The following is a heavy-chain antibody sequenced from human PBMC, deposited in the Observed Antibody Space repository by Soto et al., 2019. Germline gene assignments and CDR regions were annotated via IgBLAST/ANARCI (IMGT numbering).Heavy chain of an antibody. D-gene: IGHD6-6*01. Sequence: EVQLLESGGGLVQPGGSLRLSCAASGFTFSSYAMSWVRQAPGNGLEWVSTISGSGGSTYYTDSVKGRFTISRDNSKNTLYLQMNSLRAEDTAVYYCAKEKYSSSSGYFDYWGQGTLVTVSS. CDR2: ISGSGGST. J-gene: IGHJ4*02. CDR3: AKEKYSSSSGYFDY. CDR1: GFTFSSYA. V-gene: IGHV3-23*01.